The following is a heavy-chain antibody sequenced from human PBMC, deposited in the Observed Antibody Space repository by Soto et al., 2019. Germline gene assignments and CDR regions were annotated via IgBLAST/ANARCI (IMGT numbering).Heavy chain of an antibody. CDR2: IYSGGST. CDR3: ASSRVQLWHAFDY. J-gene: IGHJ4*02. Sequence: VGSLRLSCAASGFTVSSNYMSWVRQAPGKGLEWVSVIYSGGSTYYADSVKGRFTISRDNSKNTLYLQMNSLRAEDTAVYYCASSRVQLWHAFDYWGQGTLVTVSS. CDR1: GFTVSSNY. V-gene: IGHV3-53*01. D-gene: IGHD5-18*01.